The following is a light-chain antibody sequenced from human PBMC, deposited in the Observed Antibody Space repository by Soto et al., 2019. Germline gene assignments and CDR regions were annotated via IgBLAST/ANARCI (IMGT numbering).Light chain of an antibody. J-gene: IGLJ1*01. CDR3: AAWDDSLNGYV. V-gene: IGLV1-44*01. Sequence: QSVLTQPPSASGTPGQRVTISCSGSSSNIGRNVVNWFQQLPGTAPKLLIYTNNQWASGVPDRFSGSKSGTSASLAISGLQSEDEADHFCAAWDDSLNGYVFGTGTKVTVL. CDR2: TNN. CDR1: SSNIGRNV.